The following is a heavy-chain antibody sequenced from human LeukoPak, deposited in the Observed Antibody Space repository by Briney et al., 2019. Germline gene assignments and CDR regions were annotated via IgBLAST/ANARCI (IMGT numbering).Heavy chain of an antibody. CDR3: ATDGTAGSLYYYYGMDV. CDR2: FDPEDGET. J-gene: IGHJ6*04. V-gene: IGHV1-24*01. Sequence: ASVKASCKVSGYTLTELSMHWVRQAPGKGLEWMGGFDPEDGETIYAQKFQGRVTMTQDTSTDTAYMELSRLRSEDTAVYYCATDGTAGSLYYYYGMDVWGKGTTVTVSS. D-gene: IGHD6-25*01. CDR1: GYTLTELS.